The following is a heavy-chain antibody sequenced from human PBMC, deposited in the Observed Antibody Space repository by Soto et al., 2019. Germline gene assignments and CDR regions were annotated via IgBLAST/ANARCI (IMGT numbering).Heavy chain of an antibody. V-gene: IGHV3-30*18. CDR3: AKDARDIVLRGMDV. CDR2: ISYDGSNK. CDR1: GFTFSSYG. J-gene: IGHJ6*02. Sequence: GGSLRLSCAASGFTFSSYGMHWVRQAPGKGLEWVAVISYDGSNKYYADSVKGRFTISRDNSKNTLYLQMNSLRAEDTAVYYCAKDARDIVLRGMDVWGQGTTVTVSS. D-gene: IGHD2-8*01.